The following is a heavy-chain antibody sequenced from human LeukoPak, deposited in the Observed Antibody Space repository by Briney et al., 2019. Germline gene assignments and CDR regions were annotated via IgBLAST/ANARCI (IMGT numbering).Heavy chain of an antibody. CDR3: ARGFSWYYYNILAWFDP. CDR2: MNPNSGNT. V-gene: IGHV1-8*01. D-gene: IGHD6-13*01. CDR1: GNTFTKYY. Sequence: ASVKVSCKASGNTFTKYYIHWVRQATGQGLEWMGWMNPNSGNTGYAQKFQGRVTMTRNTSISTAYMELSSLRSEDTAVYYCARGFSWYYYNILAWFDPWGQGTLVTVSS. J-gene: IGHJ5*02.